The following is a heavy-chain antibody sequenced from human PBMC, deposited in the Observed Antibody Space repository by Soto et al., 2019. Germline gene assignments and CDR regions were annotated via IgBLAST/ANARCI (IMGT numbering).Heavy chain of an antibody. V-gene: IGHV3-23*01. J-gene: IGHJ6*02. Sequence: GGSLRLSCAVSGFTLSNYAMSWVRQAPGRGLEWVSAISGSGSNTYYADTVKGRFTISRDKSKNTLYLQMNSLSAEDTVVYYCARRDQIAYYYGMDVWGQGTTVTVSS. CDR2: ISGSGSNT. D-gene: IGHD2-21*01. CDR3: ARRDQIAYYYGMDV. CDR1: GFTLSNYA.